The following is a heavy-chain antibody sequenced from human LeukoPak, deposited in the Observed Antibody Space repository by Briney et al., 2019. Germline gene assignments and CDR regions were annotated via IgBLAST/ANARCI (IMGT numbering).Heavy chain of an antibody. CDR2: IYYSGST. CDR1: GGSISSGAYY. D-gene: IGHD5-18*01. Sequence: ASQTLSLTCTVSGGSISSGAYYWSWIRQHPGKGLEWIGYIYYSGSTYYNPSLKSRVTISVDTSKSQFSLKLNSVTAADTAVYSCARVDTAMGVFDYWGQGTLVTVSS. J-gene: IGHJ4*02. V-gene: IGHV4-31*03. CDR3: ARVDTAMGVFDY.